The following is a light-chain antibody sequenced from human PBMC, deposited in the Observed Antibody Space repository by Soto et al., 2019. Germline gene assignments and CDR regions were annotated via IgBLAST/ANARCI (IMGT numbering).Light chain of an antibody. Sequence: QSALTQPASVSGSPGQSITISCTGTSSDVGGYNYVSWYQQHPGKAPKLMLYDVSNRPSGVSNRFSGSKSGNTASLTISGLQAEDEADYYCSSYTSSSTLVVFGEGTKLTVL. J-gene: IGLJ2*01. CDR2: DVS. V-gene: IGLV2-14*01. CDR3: SSYTSSSTLVV. CDR1: SSDVGGYNY.